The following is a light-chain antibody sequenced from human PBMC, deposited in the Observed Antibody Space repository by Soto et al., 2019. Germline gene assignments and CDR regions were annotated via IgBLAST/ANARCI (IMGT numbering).Light chain of an antibody. CDR3: QQYYSIPLT. CDR1: QSVLYSSNNMNY. J-gene: IGKJ4*01. Sequence: DFVMTQSPDSLAVSLGETATINCKSSQSVLYSSNNMNYLSWYQPKPGQPPKLLIYWASTRKSGVPDRISGSGSGTDFTLTISSLQAEDVAVYYCQQYYSIPLTYGGGTKVEIK. V-gene: IGKV4-1*01. CDR2: WAS.